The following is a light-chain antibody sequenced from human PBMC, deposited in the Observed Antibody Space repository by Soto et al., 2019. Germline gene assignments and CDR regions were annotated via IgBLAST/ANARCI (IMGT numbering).Light chain of an antibody. CDR2: EVS. CDR3: CSHAGSTTRVQ. Sequence: QSVLTQPASVSGSPGQSITISCTGTSSDVDTYKYVSWYQQHPGKAPKLMIYEVSYRPSGVSDRFSGSKSGNTASLTISGLQAEDEADYYCCSHAGSTTRVQFGGGTKLTVL. J-gene: IGLJ2*01. V-gene: IGLV2-14*01. CDR1: SSDVDTYKY.